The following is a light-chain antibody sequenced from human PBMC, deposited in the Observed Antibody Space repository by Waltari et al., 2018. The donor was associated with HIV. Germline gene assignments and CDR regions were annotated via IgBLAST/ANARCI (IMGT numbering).Light chain of an antibody. V-gene: IGLV6-57*01. CDR1: SGRIASTF. Sequence: NFMLTQPHSVSESPGKTVTISCTRPSGRIASTFVQWYQQRPCSYPTTVIYESHHRPSGVPDRFSGSIDRSSNSDSLTISGLKTEDEADYYCQSYDTNRQWVFGGGTKLTVL. CDR3: QSYDTNRQWV. J-gene: IGLJ3*02. CDR2: ESH.